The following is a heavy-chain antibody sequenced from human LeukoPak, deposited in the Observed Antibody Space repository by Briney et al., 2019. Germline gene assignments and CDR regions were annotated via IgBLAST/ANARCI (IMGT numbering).Heavy chain of an antibody. CDR3: ARERGVRPYYFDY. CDR1: GGSISSYY. J-gene: IGHJ4*02. V-gene: IGHV4-59*01. Sequence: SETLSLTCTVSGGSISSYYWSWIRQPPGKGLEWIGYIYYSGSTNYNPSLKSRVTISVDTSKNQFSLKLSSVTAADTAVYYCARERGVRPYYFDYWGQGTLVTVSS. CDR2: IYYSGST. D-gene: IGHD3-10*01.